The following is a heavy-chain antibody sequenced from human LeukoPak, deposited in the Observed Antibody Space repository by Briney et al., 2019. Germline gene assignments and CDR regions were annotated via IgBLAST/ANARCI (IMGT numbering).Heavy chain of an antibody. CDR1: GYTFTSYY. CDR2: INPSGGST. V-gene: IGHV1-46*01. D-gene: IGHD3-22*01. Sequence: ASVKVPCKASGYTFTSYYMHWVRQAPGQGLEWMGIINPSGGSTSYAQKFQGRVTMTRDTSTSTVYMELSSLRSEDTAVYYCARDSHEDSLDYYDSSGPVVYGMDVWGQGTTVTVSS. J-gene: IGHJ6*02. CDR3: ARDSHEDSLDYYDSSGPVVYGMDV.